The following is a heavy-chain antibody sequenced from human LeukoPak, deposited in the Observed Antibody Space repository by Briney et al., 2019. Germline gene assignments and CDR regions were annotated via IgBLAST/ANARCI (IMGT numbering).Heavy chain of an antibody. V-gene: IGHV1-18*01. Sequence: GASVKVSCKASGYTFTSYGISWVRQAPGQGLEWMGWISAYNGNTNYAQNFQGRVTLTTDTSTNTAHLELTSLRSDDTAIYYCARVRDSDNWWGAFDIWGQGTMVTVSS. J-gene: IGHJ3*02. CDR1: GYTFTSYG. CDR3: ARVRDSDNWWGAFDI. D-gene: IGHD1-1*01. CDR2: ISAYNGNT.